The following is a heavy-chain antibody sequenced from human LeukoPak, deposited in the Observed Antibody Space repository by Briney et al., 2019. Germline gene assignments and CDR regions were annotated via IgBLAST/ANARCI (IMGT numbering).Heavy chain of an antibody. D-gene: IGHD3-22*01. J-gene: IGHJ4*02. Sequence: PGGPLRLSCAASGFTFSSYWMHWVRQAPGKGLVWVSRINSDESITTYADSVKGRFTISRDNAKNTLYLQMNSLRAEDTAVYYCAGGYYDSSGYYELFDYWGQGTLVTVSS. CDR2: INSDESIT. CDR1: GFTFSSYW. V-gene: IGHV3-74*01. CDR3: AGGYYDSSGYYELFDY.